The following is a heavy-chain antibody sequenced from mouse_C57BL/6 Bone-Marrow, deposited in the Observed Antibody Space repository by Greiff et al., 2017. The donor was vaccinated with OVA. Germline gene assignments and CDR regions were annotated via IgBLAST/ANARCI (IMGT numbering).Heavy chain of an antibody. Sequence: EVMLVESGGGLVKPGGSLKLSCAASGFTFSSYAMSWVRQTPEKRLEWVATISDGGSYTYYPDNVKGRFTISRDNAKNNLYLQMSHLKSEDTAMYYCARDRYYYGSMDYWGQGTSVTVSS. J-gene: IGHJ4*01. CDR2: ISDGGSYT. CDR1: GFTFSSYA. CDR3: ARDRYYYGSMDY. V-gene: IGHV5-4*01. D-gene: IGHD1-1*01.